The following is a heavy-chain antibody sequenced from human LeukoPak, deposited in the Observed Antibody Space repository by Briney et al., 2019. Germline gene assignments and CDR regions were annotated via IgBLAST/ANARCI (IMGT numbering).Heavy chain of an antibody. CDR2: IYDSGRT. CDR3: ARGKVPDSYFYMDV. CDR1: GGSISHYC. J-gene: IGHJ6*03. V-gene: IGHV4-59*01. Sequence: TSETLSLSCTVSGGSISHYCWTWIRQPLGKGLEWIGYIYDSGRTNYNPSLKSRATISIDTSKNQFSLKLSSMTAADTAVYYCARGKVPDSYFYMDVWGKGTTVTVSS. D-gene: IGHD2-2*01.